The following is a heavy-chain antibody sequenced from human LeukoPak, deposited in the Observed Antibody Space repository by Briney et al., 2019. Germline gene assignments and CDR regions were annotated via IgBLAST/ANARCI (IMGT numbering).Heavy chain of an antibody. Sequence: NPGGSLRLSCAASGFTFTNAWMNWVRQAPGKGPEWVGRIKSKADGETIDYAAPVKGRFTFSRDDSKNMLYLQMNSLKSEDTAVYYCSTLTSRGLSDSWGQGTLVTVSS. J-gene: IGHJ4*02. CDR3: STLTSRGLSDS. D-gene: IGHD1-20*01. V-gene: IGHV3-15*07. CDR1: GFTFTNAW. CDR2: IKSKADGETI.